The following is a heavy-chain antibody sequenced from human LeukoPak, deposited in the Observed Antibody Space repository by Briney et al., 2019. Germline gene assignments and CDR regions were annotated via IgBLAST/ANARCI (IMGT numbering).Heavy chain of an antibody. CDR2: IKQDGIEK. CDR1: VFTFSRYW. D-gene: IGHD2-15*01. CDR3: ARGPPVEVASREGLYFDY. J-gene: IGHJ4*02. Sequence: GGSLRLSCAASVFTFSRYWMNWVRHAPGKALEWVASIKQDGIEKFYVDSVKGRFTISRDNAKNSMSLRMDSLRAEDTAVYYCARGPPVEVASREGLYFDYWGQGTLVTVSS. V-gene: IGHV3-7*04.